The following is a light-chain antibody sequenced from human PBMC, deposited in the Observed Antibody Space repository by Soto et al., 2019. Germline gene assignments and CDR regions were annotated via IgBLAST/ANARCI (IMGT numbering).Light chain of an antibody. V-gene: IGKV1-5*01. CDR1: QSIGSW. CDR2: DAS. Sequence: DIQMPQSPSTLSASVGESVTITCRASQSIGSWLAWYQQKPGKAPKLLIYDASSLEGGVPSRFSGSGSGTEFTPTISGLQPDDFATYYCQQYNSFSWTVGQGTKVDIK. CDR3: QQYNSFSWT. J-gene: IGKJ1*01.